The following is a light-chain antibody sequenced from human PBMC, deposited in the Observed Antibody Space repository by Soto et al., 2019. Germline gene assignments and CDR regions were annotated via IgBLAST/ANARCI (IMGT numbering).Light chain of an antibody. V-gene: IGKV1-27*01. CDR3: QKYGSAPYT. CDR1: QDIRDY. Sequence: DIQMTQSPSSLSASVGDRVTITCRASQDIRDYLVWYQQRPGKVPSLLIYAASTLQPGVPSRFSGSGSGTDFTLTISSLQSEDVATYYCQKYGSAPYTFGPGTKVDLK. CDR2: AAS. J-gene: IGKJ3*01.